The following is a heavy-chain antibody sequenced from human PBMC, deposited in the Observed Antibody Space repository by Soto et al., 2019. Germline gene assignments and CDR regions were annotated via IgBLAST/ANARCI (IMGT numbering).Heavy chain of an antibody. CDR1: GFTFSSYD. V-gene: IGHV3-13*05. CDR2: IGTAGDQ. J-gene: IGHJ4*02. CDR3: AIAVAGTYFNC. D-gene: IGHD6-19*01. Sequence: EVQLVESGGGLVQPGGSLRLSCAASGFTFSSYDMHWVRQATGKGLEWVSAIGTAGDQYYPGSVKGRVNISRENTKNSLYLQMNSLRAGDTAVYYCAIAVAGTYFNCWGQGTLVTVSS.